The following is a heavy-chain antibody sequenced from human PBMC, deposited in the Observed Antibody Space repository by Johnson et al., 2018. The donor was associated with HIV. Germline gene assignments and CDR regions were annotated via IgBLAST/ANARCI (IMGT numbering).Heavy chain of an antibody. CDR3: ARDFRWLHAFDI. D-gene: IGHD5-24*01. Sequence: QVQLVESGGGVVRPGGSLRLSCTVAGFSSNAMHWVRQAPGKGLEWVAVVSYDGSNKYYADSVKGRLTVSRDNSKNTLYLQMNSLRAEDTAVYYCARDFRWLHAFDIWGQGTMVTVSA. V-gene: IGHV3-30-3*01. CDR1: GFSSNA. J-gene: IGHJ3*02. CDR2: VSYDGSNK.